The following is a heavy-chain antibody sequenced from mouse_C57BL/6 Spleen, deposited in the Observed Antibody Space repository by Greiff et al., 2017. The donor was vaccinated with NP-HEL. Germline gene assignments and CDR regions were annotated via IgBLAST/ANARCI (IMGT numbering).Heavy chain of an antibody. CDR2: IHPNSGST. V-gene: IGHV1-64*01. Sequence: VQLQQPGAELVKPGASVKLSCKASGYTFTSYWMHWVKQRPGQGLEWIGMIHPNSGSTNYNEKFKSKATLTVDKSSSTAYMQLSSLTSEDSAVYYCARAFYYDYVFAYWGQGTLVTVSA. CDR1: GYTFTSYW. D-gene: IGHD2-4*01. CDR3: ARAFYYDYVFAY. J-gene: IGHJ3*01.